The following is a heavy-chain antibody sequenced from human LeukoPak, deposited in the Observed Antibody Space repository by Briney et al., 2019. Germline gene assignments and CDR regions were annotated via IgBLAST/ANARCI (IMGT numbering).Heavy chain of an antibody. Sequence: PGGSLRLSCAASGFTFPSSGMHWVRQAPGKGLEWVAVISYDGGNQYYADSVKGRFTISRDNSKNTLYLQMNSLRAEDTAVHYCAKWRFGELRRYFDYWGQGTLVTVSS. CDR2: ISYDGGNQ. V-gene: IGHV3-30*18. J-gene: IGHJ4*02. D-gene: IGHD3-10*01. CDR1: GFTFPSSG. CDR3: AKWRFGELRRYFDY.